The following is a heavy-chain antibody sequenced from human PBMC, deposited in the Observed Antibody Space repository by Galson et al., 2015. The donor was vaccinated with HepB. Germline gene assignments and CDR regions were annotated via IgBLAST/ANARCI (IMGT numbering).Heavy chain of an antibody. CDR3: SRMGDLFGYSST. V-gene: IGHV3-73*01. D-gene: IGHD6-13*01. Sequence: SLRLSCAGSGFTFSGSAMHWVRQASGRGLEWVGRIGSKSDNYATAYTASVKGRFTISRDESKNTAYLQMNGLKTDDTAVYYCSRMGDLFGYSSTWGQGTLVTVSS. CDR1: GFTFSGSA. CDR2: IGSKSDNYAT. J-gene: IGHJ5*02.